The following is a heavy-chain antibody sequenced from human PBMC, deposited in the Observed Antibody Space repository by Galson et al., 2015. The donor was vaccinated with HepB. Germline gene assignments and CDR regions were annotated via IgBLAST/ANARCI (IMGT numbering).Heavy chain of an antibody. CDR1: GFTFSSYG. D-gene: IGHD2-15*01. V-gene: IGHV3-33*01. CDR2: IRYDGSNK. Sequence: SLRLSCAASGFTFSSYGMPWVRQAPGKGLEWVAGIRYDGSNKYYAHSVKGRFTISRDTSKNTQYLQMNSLRAEDTAVYYCASVSCRGGSCYSPPDSWGQGTLVTVSS. CDR3: ASVSCRGGSCYSPPDS. J-gene: IGHJ5*01.